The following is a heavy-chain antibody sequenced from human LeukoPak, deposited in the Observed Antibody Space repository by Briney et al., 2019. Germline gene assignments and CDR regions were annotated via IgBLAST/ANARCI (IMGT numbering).Heavy chain of an antibody. CDR2: ISSSSSYI. J-gene: IGHJ4*02. D-gene: IGHD3-10*01. CDR3: ARSETIWFGELLDY. V-gene: IGHV3-21*01. CDR1: GFTFSSYS. Sequence: PGGSLRLSCAASGFTFSSYSMNWVRQAPGEGLEWVSSISSSSSYIYYADSVKGRFTISRDNAKNSLYLQMNSLRAEDTAVYYCARSETIWFGELLDYWGQGTLVTVSS.